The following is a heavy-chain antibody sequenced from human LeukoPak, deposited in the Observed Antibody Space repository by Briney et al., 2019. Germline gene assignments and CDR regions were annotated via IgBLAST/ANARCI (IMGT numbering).Heavy chain of an antibody. Sequence: SETLSLTCTASGGSISSYYWSWIRQPPGKGLEWIGYIYYSGSTNYNPSLKSRVTISVDTSKNQFSLKLSSVTAADTAVYYCAGGSSSSWYSFDYWGQGTLVTVSS. V-gene: IGHV4-59*08. J-gene: IGHJ4*02. CDR2: IYYSGST. CDR3: AGGSSSSWYSFDY. D-gene: IGHD6-13*01. CDR1: GGSISSYY.